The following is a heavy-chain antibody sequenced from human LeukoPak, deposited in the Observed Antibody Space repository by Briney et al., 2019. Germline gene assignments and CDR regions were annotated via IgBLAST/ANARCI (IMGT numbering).Heavy chain of an antibody. CDR1: GFTFSDYY. Sequence: GGSLRLSCAASGFTFSDYYISWIRQAPGKGLEWVSYISSSGSTIYYADSVKGRFTISRDNAKNSLYLQMNSLRAEDTVVYYCATGRASGTMVRGVIPPPDYWGQGTLVTVSS. CDR3: ATGRASGTMVRGVIPPPDY. J-gene: IGHJ4*02. D-gene: IGHD3-10*01. CDR2: ISSSGSTI. V-gene: IGHV3-11*01.